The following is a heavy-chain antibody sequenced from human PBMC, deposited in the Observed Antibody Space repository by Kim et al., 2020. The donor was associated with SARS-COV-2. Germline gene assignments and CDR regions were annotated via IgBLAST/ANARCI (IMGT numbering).Heavy chain of an antibody. D-gene: IGHD3-10*01. CDR2: YP. V-gene: IGHV5-10-1*01. CDR3: ARQRGSYGMDV. Sequence: YPNYSPSIQGHVTISADKSISTAYLQWSSLKASDTAMYYCARQRGSYGMDVWGQGTTVTVSS. J-gene: IGHJ6*02.